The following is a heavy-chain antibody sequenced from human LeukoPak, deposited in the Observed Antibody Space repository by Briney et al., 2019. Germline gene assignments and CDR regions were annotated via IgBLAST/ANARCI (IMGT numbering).Heavy chain of an antibody. CDR1: GYSFTTYW. Sequence: PGESLKISCKGSGYSFTTYWIGWVRQMPGKGLEWMGIMYPGDSDTRYSPSFQGQVTISADKSISTAYLQWSSLKALDTAIYYCAKATALNDAFDIWGQGTLVTVSS. CDR3: AKATALNDAFDI. V-gene: IGHV5-51*01. D-gene: IGHD1-1*01. CDR2: MYPGDSDT. J-gene: IGHJ3*02.